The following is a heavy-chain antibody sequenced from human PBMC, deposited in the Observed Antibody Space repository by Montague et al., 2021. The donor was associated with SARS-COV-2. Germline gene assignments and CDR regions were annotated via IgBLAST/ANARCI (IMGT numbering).Heavy chain of an antibody. J-gene: IGHJ6*02. CDR2: IKQDGSEK. Sequence: SLRLSCAASGFTFSSYWMSWVRQAPGKGLEWVANIKQDGSEKYYVDSVKGRFTISSDNTKNTLYLQMNSLRAEDAAVYYCGRDLRREWLRLNPFYYSGMDVWGQGTTVTVSS. CDR3: GRDLRREWLRLNPFYYSGMDV. V-gene: IGHV3-7*03. CDR1: GFTFSSYW. D-gene: IGHD5-12*01.